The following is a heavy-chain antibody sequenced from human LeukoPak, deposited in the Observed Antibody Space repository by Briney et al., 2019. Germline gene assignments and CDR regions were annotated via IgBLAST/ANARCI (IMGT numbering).Heavy chain of an antibody. Sequence: HPGGSLRLSCAVSGFTVSGDYKSWVRQAPGKGLEWVSVIYSGGSTYYADSVKGRFTISRDNSKNMLYLQMNSLRAEDTAVYYCARHDWFDPWGQGTLVTVSS. CDR2: IYSGGST. J-gene: IGHJ5*02. V-gene: IGHV3-53*01. D-gene: IGHD3-3*01. CDR3: ARHDWFDP. CDR1: GFTVSGDY.